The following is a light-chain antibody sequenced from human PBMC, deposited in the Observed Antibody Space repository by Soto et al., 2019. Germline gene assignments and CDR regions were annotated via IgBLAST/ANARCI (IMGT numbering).Light chain of an antibody. V-gene: IGLV3-1*01. CDR3: QAWDSSTAWV. CDR2: QDS. Sequence: SYELTQPPSVSASPGQTASITCSGDKLGDKYACWYQQKPGQSPVLVIYQDSKRPSGIPERFSGSNSGNTATLTISGTQAMDEADYYCQAWDSSTAWVFGGGTKVTVL. CDR1: KLGDKY. J-gene: IGLJ3*02.